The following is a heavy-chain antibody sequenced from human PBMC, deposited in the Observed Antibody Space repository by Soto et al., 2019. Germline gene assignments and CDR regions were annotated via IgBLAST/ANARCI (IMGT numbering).Heavy chain of an antibody. Sequence: QVQLVESGGGVVQPGRSLRLSCAASGFTFSSYGMHWVRQAPGKGLEWVAVISYDGSNKYYADSVKGRFTISRDNSKNTLYLQMNSLRAEDTAVYYCAKDDCSSTSCYYSYYYGMDVWGQGTTVTVSS. D-gene: IGHD2-2*01. CDR1: GFTFSSYG. V-gene: IGHV3-30*18. CDR2: ISYDGSNK. J-gene: IGHJ6*02. CDR3: AKDDCSSTSCYYSYYYGMDV.